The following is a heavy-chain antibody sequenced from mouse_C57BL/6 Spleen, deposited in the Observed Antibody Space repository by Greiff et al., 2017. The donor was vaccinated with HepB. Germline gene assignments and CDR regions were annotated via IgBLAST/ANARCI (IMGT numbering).Heavy chain of an antibody. CDR2: ISGGGGNT. V-gene: IGHV5-9*01. J-gene: IGHJ4*01. CDR1: GFTFSSYT. CDR3: ARQEGGAMDY. Sequence: EVQRVESGGGLVKPGGSLKLSCAASGFTFSSYTMSWVRQTPEKRLEWVATISGGGGNTYYPDSVKGRFTISRDNAKNTLYLQMSSLRSEDTALYYCARQEGGAMDYWGQGTSVTVSS.